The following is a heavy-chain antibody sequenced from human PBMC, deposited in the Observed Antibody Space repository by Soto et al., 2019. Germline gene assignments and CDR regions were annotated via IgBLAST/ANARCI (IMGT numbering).Heavy chain of an antibody. CDR2: ISYDGSNK. CDR3: ARATSFTVTDY. CDR1: GFTFSSYA. D-gene: IGHD4-17*01. V-gene: IGHV3-30*14. Sequence: GGSLRLSCAASGFTFSSYAMHWVRQATGKGLEWVAVISYDGSNKYYADSVKGRFTISRDNSKNTLYLQMNSLRAEDTAVYYCARATSFTVTDYWGQGTLVTVSS. J-gene: IGHJ4*02.